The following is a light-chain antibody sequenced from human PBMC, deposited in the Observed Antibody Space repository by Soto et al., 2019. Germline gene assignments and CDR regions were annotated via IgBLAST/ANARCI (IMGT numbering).Light chain of an antibody. Sequence: EIVMTHSPATLSFSPLEIATLSCRASQSVGSDLAWYQHTPGQPPRLLIYGASTRATGIPGRFSGSGSGTEFTLTISSLQSEDFAVYFCQQYNNWPPWTFGQGTKVDIK. J-gene: IGKJ1*01. CDR3: QQYNNWPPWT. CDR1: QSVGSD. V-gene: IGKV3-15*01. CDR2: GAS.